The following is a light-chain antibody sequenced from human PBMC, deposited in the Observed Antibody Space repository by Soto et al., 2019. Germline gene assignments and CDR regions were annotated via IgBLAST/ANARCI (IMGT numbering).Light chain of an antibody. Sequence: EIVLTQSPATLSLSPGERATLSCGASQSVSSSYLAWYQQKVGLAPRLLIYDASTRATGIPDRFSGSGSGTDFTLTISRLEPEDFAVYYCQQYGSSAPVTFGQGTRLEIK. CDR3: QQYGSSAPVT. CDR1: QSVSSSY. J-gene: IGKJ5*01. V-gene: IGKV3D-20*01. CDR2: DAS.